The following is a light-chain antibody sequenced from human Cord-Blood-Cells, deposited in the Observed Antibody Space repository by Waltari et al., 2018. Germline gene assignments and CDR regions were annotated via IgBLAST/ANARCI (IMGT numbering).Light chain of an antibody. V-gene: IGLV2-14*01. CDR2: DVS. CDR1: SSDVGGYNY. Sequence: QSALTQPASVSGSPGQSITISCTGTSSDVGGYNYVSWYQQHPGKAPKLMIYDVSKRPSRVSNRFSGSKSGNTASLTISALQAEDEADYYCSSDTSSSTWVFGGGTKLTVL. J-gene: IGLJ3*02. CDR3: SSDTSSSTWV.